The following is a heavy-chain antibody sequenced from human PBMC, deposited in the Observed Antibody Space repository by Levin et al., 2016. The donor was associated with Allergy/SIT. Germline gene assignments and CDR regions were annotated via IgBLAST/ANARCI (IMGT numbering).Heavy chain of an antibody. CDR3: ARQLKHCSGTTCFPYYFDY. CDR2: IKQDGGEI. D-gene: IGHD2-2*01. Sequence: WIRQPPGKGLEWVANIKQDGGEIYYVDSVKGRFSMSRDNAKSSLHLQMNSLRAEDTAVYYCARQLKHCSGTTCFPYYFDYWGQGTLVTVSS. V-gene: IGHV3-7*01. J-gene: IGHJ4*01.